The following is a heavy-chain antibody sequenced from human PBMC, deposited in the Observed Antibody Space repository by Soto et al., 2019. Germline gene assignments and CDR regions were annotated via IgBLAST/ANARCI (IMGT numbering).Heavy chain of an antibody. CDR3: ARDPAIYSGKFDYGLDV. J-gene: IGHJ6*02. D-gene: IGHD4-4*01. V-gene: IGHV3-48*03. CDR1: GFTFSSYE. CDR2: IGTSGKTI. Sequence: EVQLVESGGGLVQAGGSLRLFCAVSGFTFSSYEMNWVRQAPGKGLEWVSYIGTSGKTIYYADSVRGRFTISRDNAKNSLYLKMNSLRAEDTAVYFCARDPAIYSGKFDYGLDVWGRGTTVTVSS.